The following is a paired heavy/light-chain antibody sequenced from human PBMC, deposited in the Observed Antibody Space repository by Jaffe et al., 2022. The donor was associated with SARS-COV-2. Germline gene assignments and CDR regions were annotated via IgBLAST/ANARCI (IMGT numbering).Light chain of an antibody. CDR1: SSNIGSNT. J-gene: IGLJ1*01. CDR2: RNN. Sequence: QSVLTQPPSASGTPGQRVTISCSGSSSNIGSNTVNWYQQLPGTAPKLLIYRNNQRPSGVPDRFSGSRSGTSASLAISGLQSEDEADYYCAAWDDSLNGYVFGTGTKVTVL. CDR3: AAWDDSLNGYV. V-gene: IGLV1-44*01.
Heavy chain of an antibody. J-gene: IGHJ4*02. V-gene: IGHV4-59*08. Sequence: QVQLQESGPGLVKPSETLSLTCTVSGGSISSDYWSWIRQPPGKGLEWIGYIYYSGSTNYNPSLKSRVTISVDTSKNQFSLKLSSVTAADTAVYYCARFVDFWSGLDYWGQGTLVTVSS. CDR1: GGSISSDY. D-gene: IGHD3-3*01. CDR2: IYYSGST. CDR3: ARFVDFWSGLDY.